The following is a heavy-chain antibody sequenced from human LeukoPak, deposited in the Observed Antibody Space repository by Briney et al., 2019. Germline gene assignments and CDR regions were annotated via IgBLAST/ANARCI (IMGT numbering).Heavy chain of an antibody. Sequence: GGSLRLSCAASGFTFSSYSMNWVRQAPGKGLEWVSSISSSSSYIYYADSAKGRFTISRDNAKNSLYLQMNSLRAEDTAVYYCARGAASCTSTRCYLRGDYWGQGTLVTVSS. CDR3: ARGAASCTSTRCYLRGDY. D-gene: IGHD2-2*01. CDR1: GFTFSSYS. J-gene: IGHJ4*02. V-gene: IGHV3-21*01. CDR2: ISSSSSYI.